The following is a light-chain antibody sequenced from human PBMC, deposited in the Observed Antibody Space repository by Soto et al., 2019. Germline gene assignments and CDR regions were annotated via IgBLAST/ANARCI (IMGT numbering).Light chain of an antibody. V-gene: IGLV2-8*01. CDR3: TSYAGTYSFFYV. CDR1: SSDVGAYNY. Sequence: ELTQPPSASGSPGQSVTISCTGTSSDVGAYNYVSWYQQLPGKAPKLIIYEVSKRPSGVPDRFSGSKSGNTASLTVSGLQAEDEADYYCTSYAGTYSFFYVFGTGTKVTVL. CDR2: EVS. J-gene: IGLJ1*01.